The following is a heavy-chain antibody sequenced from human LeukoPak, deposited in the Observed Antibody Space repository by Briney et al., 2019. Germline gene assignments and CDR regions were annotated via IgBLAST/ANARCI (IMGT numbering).Heavy chain of an antibody. CDR1: GGSISSGDYY. D-gene: IGHD3-10*01. CDR2: IYYSGST. J-gene: IGHJ4*02. V-gene: IGHV4-30-4*01. Sequence: SETLSLTCTVSGGSISSGDYYWSWIRQPPGKGLEWIGYIYYSGSTYYNPSLKSRVTISVDTSKNQFSLKLSSVTAADTAVYYCAREASHGSGDQIDYWGQGTLATVSS. CDR3: AREASHGSGDQIDY.